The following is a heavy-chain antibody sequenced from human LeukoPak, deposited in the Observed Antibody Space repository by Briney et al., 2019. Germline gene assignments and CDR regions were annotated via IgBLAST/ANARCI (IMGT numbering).Heavy chain of an antibody. D-gene: IGHD2-2*01. V-gene: IGHV4-38-2*01. J-gene: IGHJ4*02. CDR1: SYSISSGYY. CDR3: ARRGQGYCSSTRCYLPLEY. Sequence: SETLSLTCAASSYSISSGYYWDWIRQPPGKGLEWLGSIYHSGNTYYNPSLKSRVTKSVDTSANHFSLRLSSVTAADTAVYYCARRGQGYCSSTRCYLPLEYWGQGTLVTVPS. CDR2: IYHSGNT.